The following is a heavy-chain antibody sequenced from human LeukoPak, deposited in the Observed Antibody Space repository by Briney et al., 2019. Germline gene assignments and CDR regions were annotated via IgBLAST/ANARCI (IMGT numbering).Heavy chain of an antibody. D-gene: IGHD2-2*01. V-gene: IGHV3-33*01. CDR1: GFTFSSYG. CDR2: IWYDGSNK. J-gene: IGHJ3*02. Sequence: PGGSLRLSCAASGFTFSSYGMHWVRQAPGKGLGWVAVIWYDGSNKYYADSVKGRFTISRDNSKNTLYLQMNSLRAEDTAVYYCARGYCSSTSCYLFAAFDIWGQGTMVTVSS. CDR3: ARGYCSSTSCYLFAAFDI.